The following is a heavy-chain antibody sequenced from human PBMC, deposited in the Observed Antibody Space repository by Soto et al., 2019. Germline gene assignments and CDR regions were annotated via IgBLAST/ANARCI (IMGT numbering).Heavy chain of an antibody. V-gene: IGHV3-23*01. CDR2: ISGSGGSK. CDR1: GFTFSSYA. J-gene: IGHJ4*02. D-gene: IGHD2-2*01. Sequence: EVQLLESGGGLVQPGGSLRLSCAASGFTFSSYAMSWVRQAPGKGLGWVSAISGSGGSKYYADSVKGRFTIPRDNAKNTLYLQMNSPRAEDTAVYYCAKDRDIVVVPAAMPGYYWGQGTLVTVSS. CDR3: AKDRDIVVVPAAMPGYY.